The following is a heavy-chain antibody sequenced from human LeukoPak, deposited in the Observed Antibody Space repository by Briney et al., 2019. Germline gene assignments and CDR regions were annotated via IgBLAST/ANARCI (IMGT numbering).Heavy chain of an antibody. Sequence: SVKVSCKASGGTFSSYAISWVRQAPGQGLEWMGRIIPIFGTANYAQKFQGRVTITTDESTSTAYMELSSLRSEDTAVYYCSREHYINSGHWFAPWGREPWSPSPQ. J-gene: IGHJ5*02. CDR2: IIPIFGTA. CDR1: GGTFSSYA. CDR3: SREHYINSGHWFAP. D-gene: IGHD4-11*01. V-gene: IGHV1-69*05.